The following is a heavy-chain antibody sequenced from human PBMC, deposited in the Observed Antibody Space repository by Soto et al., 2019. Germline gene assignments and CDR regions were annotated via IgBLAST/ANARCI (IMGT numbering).Heavy chain of an antibody. Sequence: QVQLQESGPGLVKPSETLSLTCTVPGGSFKSGSYSWSWIRQPPGKGLEWIGYVYHTGRTSYTPSLKSRVSISMDTSKNQFSLNLDSVTAADTAVYFCARDFAYFDSWGQGTLVTVSS. CDR1: GGSFKSGSYS. J-gene: IGHJ4*02. CDR2: VYHTGRT. D-gene: IGHD3-3*01. V-gene: IGHV4-61*01. CDR3: ARDFAYFDS.